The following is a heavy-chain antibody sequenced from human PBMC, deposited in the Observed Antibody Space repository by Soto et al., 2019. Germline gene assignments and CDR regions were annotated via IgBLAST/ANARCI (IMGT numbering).Heavy chain of an antibody. CDR3: TTASRWYDFDY. Sequence: EVQLVESGGGLVKPGGSLRLSCAASGFTFSNAWMSWVRQAPGKGLEWVGRIKSKTDGGTTDYAAPVKGRFTISRDDSKNTLYLQMNSLKTEDTAVYCCTTASRWYDFDYWGQGTLVTVSS. J-gene: IGHJ4*02. D-gene: IGHD6-13*01. CDR1: GFTFSNAW. V-gene: IGHV3-15*01. CDR2: IKSKTDGGTT.